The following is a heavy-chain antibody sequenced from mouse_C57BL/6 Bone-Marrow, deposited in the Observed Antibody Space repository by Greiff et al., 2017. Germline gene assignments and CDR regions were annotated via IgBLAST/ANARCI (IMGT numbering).Heavy chain of an antibody. CDR3: TPALRNYAMDY. Sequence: EVQLQQSGAELVRPGASVKLSCTASGFNIKDDYMHWVKQRPEQGLEWIGWIDPENGDTEYASKFQGKATITADTSSNTAYLQLSSLTSEDTAVYYCTPALRNYAMDYWGQGTSVTVSS. CDR1: GFNIKDDY. D-gene: IGHD1-1*01. CDR2: IDPENGDT. V-gene: IGHV14-4*01. J-gene: IGHJ4*01.